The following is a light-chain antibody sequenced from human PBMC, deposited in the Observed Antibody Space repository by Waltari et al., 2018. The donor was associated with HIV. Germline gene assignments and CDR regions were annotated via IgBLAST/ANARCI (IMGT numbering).Light chain of an antibody. CDR3: QAWDSSTGL. J-gene: IGLJ2*01. CDR2: RDD. Sequence: SHELTQPPSVSVSPGQTATITCPGDYLGDQYASWYHQKPGQSPVLVIHRDDKRPSGIPERFSGSNSGNTATLTSTWTQAMDEADYYCQAWDSSTGLFGGGTKLTVL. CDR1: YLGDQY. V-gene: IGLV3-1*01.